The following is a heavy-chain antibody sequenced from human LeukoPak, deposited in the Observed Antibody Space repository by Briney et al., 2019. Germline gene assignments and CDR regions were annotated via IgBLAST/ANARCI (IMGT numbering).Heavy chain of an antibody. Sequence: SETLSLTCTVSGGSISSYYWSWIRQPPGKGLEWIGYIYYSGSTNYNPSLKSRVTISVDTSKNQLSLKLSSVTAADTAVYYCARDRVYYYDNYPFDPWGQGTLVTVSS. CDR1: GGSISSYY. CDR3: ARDRVYYYDNYPFDP. J-gene: IGHJ5*02. D-gene: IGHD3-22*01. V-gene: IGHV4-59*01. CDR2: IYYSGST.